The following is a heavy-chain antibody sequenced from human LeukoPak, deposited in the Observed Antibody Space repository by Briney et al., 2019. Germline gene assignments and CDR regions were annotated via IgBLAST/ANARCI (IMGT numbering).Heavy chain of an antibody. J-gene: IGHJ5*02. Sequence: PSETLSLTCAVYGGSFSGYYWSWIRQPPGKGLEWIGEINHSGSTNYNPSLKSRVTISVDTSKNQFSLKLSSVTAADTAVYYCARGGRGYYYGSGSYPPTYNWFDPWGQGTLVTVSS. CDR3: ARGGRGYYYGSGSYPPTYNWFDP. D-gene: IGHD3-10*01. CDR1: GGSFSGYY. V-gene: IGHV4-34*01. CDR2: INHSGST.